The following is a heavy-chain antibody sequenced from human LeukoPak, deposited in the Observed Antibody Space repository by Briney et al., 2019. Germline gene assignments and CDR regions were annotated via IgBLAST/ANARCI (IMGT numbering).Heavy chain of an antibody. V-gene: IGHV3-23*01. CDR3: ARYRPSESRSGEATSLDY. Sequence: PGGSLRLSCAASGFTFSSYAMSWVRQAPGKGLEWVSAISGSGGSTYYADSVKGRFTISRDNSKNTLYLQMNSLRAEDTAVYYCARYRPSESRSGEATSLDYWGQGSLVTVSS. J-gene: IGHJ4*02. CDR2: ISGSGGST. D-gene: IGHD3-3*01. CDR1: GFTFSSYA.